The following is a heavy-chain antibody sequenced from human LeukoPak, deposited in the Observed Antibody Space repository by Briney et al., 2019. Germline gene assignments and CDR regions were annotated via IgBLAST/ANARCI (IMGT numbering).Heavy chain of an antibody. D-gene: IGHD1-26*01. CDR3: ARDPTLPRFDS. CDR1: GGSISSFY. CDR2: IHTNGNI. Sequence: SETLSLTCTVSGGSISSFYWSWIRQPAGEGLEWIGRIHTNGNINYNPSLEARVTMSVDASKNQFSLQLRSVTAADTAVYYCARDPTLPRFDSWGQGTLVTVSS. J-gene: IGHJ4*01. V-gene: IGHV4-4*07.